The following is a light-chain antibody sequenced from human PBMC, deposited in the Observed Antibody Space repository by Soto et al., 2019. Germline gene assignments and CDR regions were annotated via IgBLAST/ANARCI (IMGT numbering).Light chain of an antibody. CDR1: QSISIW. CDR2: DAS. V-gene: IGKV1-5*01. Sequence: DIQMTQSPSTLSASVGDRVTITCRARQSISIWLAWYQQKPGKAPKLLIYDASILESGVPSRFSGSGSGTEFTLTISSLQPDDFANYYCQQYNSYRTFGQGTKVDIK. J-gene: IGKJ1*01. CDR3: QQYNSYRT.